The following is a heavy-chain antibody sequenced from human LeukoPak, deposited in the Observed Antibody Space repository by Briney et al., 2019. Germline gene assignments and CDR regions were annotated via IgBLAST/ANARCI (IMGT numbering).Heavy chain of an antibody. J-gene: IGHJ6*03. V-gene: IGHV4-59*01. CDR1: GGSISSYY. D-gene: IGHD4-17*01. CDR3: ARGDYGPTYSPSYYYYYMDV. Sequence: SETLSLTCTVSGGSISSYYWSWIRRPPGKGLEWIGYIYYSGSTNYNPSLKSRVTISVDTSKNQFSLKLSSVTAADTAVYYCARGDYGPTYSPSYYYYYMDVWGKGTTVTVSS. CDR2: IYYSGST.